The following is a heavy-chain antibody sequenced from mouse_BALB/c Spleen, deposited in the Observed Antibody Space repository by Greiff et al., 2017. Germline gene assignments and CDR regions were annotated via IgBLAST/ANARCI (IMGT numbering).Heavy chain of an antibody. J-gene: IGHJ4*01. V-gene: IGHV5-6-3*01. CDR3: ASTYYNYAMDY. D-gene: IGHD2-12*01. CDR2: INSNGGST. CDR1: GFTFSSYG. Sequence: DVHLVESGGGLVQPGGSLKLSCAASGFTFSSYGMSWVRQTPDKRLELVATINSNGGSTYYPDSVKGRFTISRDNAKNTLYLQMSSLKSEDTAMYYCASTYYNYAMDYWGQGTSVTVSS.